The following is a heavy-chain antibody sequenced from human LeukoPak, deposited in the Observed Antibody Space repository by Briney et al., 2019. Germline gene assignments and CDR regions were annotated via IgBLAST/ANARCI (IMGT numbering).Heavy chain of an antibody. Sequence: TGGSLRLSCAASGFTFNSYWMSWVRQAPGKGLEWVANIKEDGSAQYYVGSVKGRFTISRDNAKNSLNLQMNSPRAEDTAVYYCATSSNAPGNHWGQGTLVTVSS. CDR2: IKEDGSAQ. CDR3: ATSSNAPGNH. J-gene: IGHJ5*02. D-gene: IGHD2-2*01. V-gene: IGHV3-7*01. CDR1: GFTFNSYW.